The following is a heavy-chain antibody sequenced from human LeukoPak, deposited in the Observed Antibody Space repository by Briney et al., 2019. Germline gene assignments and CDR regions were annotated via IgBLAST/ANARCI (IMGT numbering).Heavy chain of an antibody. V-gene: IGHV3-43*02. CDR1: GFTFDDYA. J-gene: IGHJ4*02. D-gene: IGHD3-22*01. Sequence: PGGSLRLSCAASGFTFDDYAMHWVRQAPGKGLEWVSLISGDGGSTYYADSVKGRSTISRDNSKNSLYLQMNSLRAEDTALYYCAKADYYDSSGFFDYWGQGTLVTVSS. CDR3: AKADYYDSSGFFDY. CDR2: ISGDGGST.